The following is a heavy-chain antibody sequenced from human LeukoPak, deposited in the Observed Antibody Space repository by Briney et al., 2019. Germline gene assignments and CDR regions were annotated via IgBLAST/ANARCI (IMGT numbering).Heavy chain of an antibody. J-gene: IGHJ2*01. Sequence: KPSETLSLTCTVSGGSISSYYWSWIRQPPGKGLEWIGYIYYDGSTNYNPSLKSRVSISVDTSKNQFSLKLSSVTAAGTAVYYCARGSGSGNWYFDLWGRGTLVTVSS. CDR2: IYYDGST. CDR3: ARGSGSGNWYFDL. CDR1: GGSISSYY. D-gene: IGHD2-15*01. V-gene: IGHV4-59*01.